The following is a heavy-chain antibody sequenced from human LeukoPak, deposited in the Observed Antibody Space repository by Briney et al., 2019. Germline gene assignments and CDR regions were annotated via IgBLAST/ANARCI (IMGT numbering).Heavy chain of an antibody. Sequence: ASVKVSCKASGYTFTSYGISWVRQAPGQGLEWMGWISAYNGNTNYAQTLQGRVTMTTDTSTSTAYMELRSLRSDDTAVYYCARDKGETYYDYVWGSYRKEYYFDYWGQGTLVTVSS. CDR1: GYTFTSYG. CDR3: ARDKGETYYDYVWGSYRKEYYFDY. CDR2: ISAYNGNT. V-gene: IGHV1-18*01. J-gene: IGHJ4*02. D-gene: IGHD3-16*02.